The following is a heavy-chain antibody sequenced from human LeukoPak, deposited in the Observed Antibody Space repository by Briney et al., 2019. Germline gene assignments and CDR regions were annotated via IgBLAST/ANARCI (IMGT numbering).Heavy chain of an antibody. CDR2: IYYSGST. Sequence: SETLSLTCTVSGGSISSSSYYWGWIRQPPGKGLEWIGSIYYSGSTYYNPSLKSRVTIPVDTSKNQFSLKLSSVTAADTAVYYCARSYRIAARIDYWGQGTLVTVSS. CDR3: ARSYRIAARIDY. J-gene: IGHJ4*02. CDR1: GGSISSSSYY. D-gene: IGHD6-13*01. V-gene: IGHV4-39*01.